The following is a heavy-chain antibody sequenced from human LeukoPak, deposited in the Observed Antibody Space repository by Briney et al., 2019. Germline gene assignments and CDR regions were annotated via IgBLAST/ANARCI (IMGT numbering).Heavy chain of an antibody. CDR3: VRDRDYYVFDL. CDR1: GFIFTNYW. Sequence: PGGSLRLSCAASGFIFTNYWMTWVRQTPGKGLEWVANIMKDGGDKYYVDSVKGRFIISRDNAKNSVYLQMNSLRAEDTAVYYCVRDRDYYVFDLWGQGTLVTVSS. D-gene: IGHD3-10*02. CDR2: IMKDGGDK. V-gene: IGHV3-7*01. J-gene: IGHJ4*02.